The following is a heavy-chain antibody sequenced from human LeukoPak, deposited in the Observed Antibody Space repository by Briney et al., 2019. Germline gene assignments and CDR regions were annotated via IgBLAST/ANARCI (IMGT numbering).Heavy chain of an antibody. J-gene: IGHJ3*02. CDR3: ARDAVGATSSGAFDI. Sequence: SETLSLTCTVSGGSISSYYWSWIRQPPGKGLEWIGYIYYSGSTNYNPSLKSRVTISVDTSKNQFSLKLSSVTAADTAVYYCARDAVGATSSGAFDIWGQGTMDTVSS. V-gene: IGHV4-59*01. CDR1: GGSISSYY. D-gene: IGHD1-26*01. CDR2: IYYSGST.